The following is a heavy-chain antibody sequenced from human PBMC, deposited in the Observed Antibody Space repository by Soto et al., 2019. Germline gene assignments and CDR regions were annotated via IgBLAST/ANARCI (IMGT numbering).Heavy chain of an antibody. D-gene: IGHD5-18*01. CDR3: ARDGSTSWYSYDYHGMDV. V-gene: IGHV3-7*05. CDR2: INQDGSEK. J-gene: IGHJ6*02. Sequence: EVQLVESGGGLVQPGGSLRLSCGASGFTFRTDWLSWVRQVPGKGLEWVANINQDGSEKNYVDSVKGRFTISRDNAKNSLYLQMSSLRAEDTALYYCARDGSTSWYSYDYHGMDVWGQGTKVTVSS. CDR1: GFTFRTDW.